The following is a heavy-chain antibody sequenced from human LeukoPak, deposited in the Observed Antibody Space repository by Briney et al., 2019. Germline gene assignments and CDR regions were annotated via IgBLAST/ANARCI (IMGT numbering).Heavy chain of an antibody. CDR3: ARDYGPRLTKGYYLDY. V-gene: IGHV3-30*04. CDR1: GFTFSSYA. Sequence: PGGSLRLSCAASGFTFSSYAIHWVRQDPGKGLEWLGIISYDGSNQDYADSVKGRFTISRDNSKNTLYLQMNSLRGEDTAVYYCARDYGPRLTKGYYLDYWGQGILVTVSS. CDR2: ISYDGSNQ. J-gene: IGHJ4*02. D-gene: IGHD3-10*01.